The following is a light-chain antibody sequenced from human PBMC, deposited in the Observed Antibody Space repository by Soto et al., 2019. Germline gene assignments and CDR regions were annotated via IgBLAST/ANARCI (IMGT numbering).Light chain of an antibody. J-gene: IGLJ2*01. CDR3: SSYAGSNEVV. CDR2: EVT. CDR1: SSDIGGSKY. Sequence: QSALTQPASLSGSPGQSITISCAGTSSDIGGSKYVSWYQQHPGKAPKLIIYEVTYRPSGVSARFSGSKSGNTASLTVSGLQAEDEADYYCSSYAGSNEVVFGGGTKLTVL. V-gene: IGLV2-14*01.